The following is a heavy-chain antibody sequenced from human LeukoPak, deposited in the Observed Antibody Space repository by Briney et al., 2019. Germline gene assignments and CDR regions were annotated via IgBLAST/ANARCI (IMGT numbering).Heavy chain of an antibody. V-gene: IGHV3-21*01. D-gene: IGHD5-18*01. CDR3: AREGYSYGTLDY. CDR1: GISFSNYS. Sequence: GGSLRLSCAASGISFSNYSMNWVRQAPGKGLEWVSSISSSSSYIYYADSVKGRFTISRDNAKNSLYLQMNSLRAEDTAVYYCAREGYSYGTLDYWGQGTLVTVSS. J-gene: IGHJ4*02. CDR2: ISSSSSYI.